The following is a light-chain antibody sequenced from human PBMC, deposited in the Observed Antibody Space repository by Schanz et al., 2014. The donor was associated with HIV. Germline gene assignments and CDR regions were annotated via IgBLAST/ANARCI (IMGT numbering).Light chain of an antibody. CDR1: QSVSTR. CDR3: QQYGSSST. J-gene: IGKJ1*01. V-gene: IGKV3-20*01. CDR2: GAS. Sequence: EVVMTQSPATLSVSPGERVTLSCRASQSVSTRLAWYQQTPGQAPRLLIHGASSRATGVPDRFSGSGSGADFTLTISRLEPEDFAVYYCQQYGSSSTFGQGTKVEV.